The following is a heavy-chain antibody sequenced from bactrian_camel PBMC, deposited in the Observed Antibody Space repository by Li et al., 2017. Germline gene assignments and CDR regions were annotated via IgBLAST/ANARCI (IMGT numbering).Heavy chain of an antibody. D-gene: IGHD3*01. J-gene: IGHJ7*01. Sequence: HVQLVESGGGLVQPGGSLRLSCAASGFTFSSYFMYWVRQAPGKGLEWVSSITRGVGRTYYSNSVKGRFTISKDNAKNTLYLQMNSLKPEDTAMYYCAADLIECSGPMDYWGKGTQVTVS. V-gene: IGHV3S1*01. CDR2: ITRGVGRT. CDR1: GFTFSSYF.